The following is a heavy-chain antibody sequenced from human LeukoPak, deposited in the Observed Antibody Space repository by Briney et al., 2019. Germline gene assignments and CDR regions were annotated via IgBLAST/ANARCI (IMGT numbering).Heavy chain of an antibody. CDR3: ARVGFGELSLPYFDY. J-gene: IGHJ4*02. CDR2: ISGST. V-gene: IGHV4-59*01. CDR1: GGSISSYY. Sequence: SEALSLTCTVSGGSISSYYWSWIRQPPGKGLEWIGYISGSTNYNPSLKSRVTMSVDTSKNHFSLRLSSVTAADTAIFYCARVGFGELSLPYFDYWGQGTLVTVSS. D-gene: IGHD3-10*01.